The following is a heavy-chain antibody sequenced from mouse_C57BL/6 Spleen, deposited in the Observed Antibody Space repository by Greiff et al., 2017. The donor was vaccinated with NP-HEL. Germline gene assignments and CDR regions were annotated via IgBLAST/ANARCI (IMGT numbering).Heavy chain of an antibody. J-gene: IGHJ4*01. CDR1: GFTFSDYG. D-gene: IGHD1-1*01. V-gene: IGHV5-17*01. CDR2: ISSGSSTI. CDR3: ARPAYYYGSSYYAMDY. Sequence: EVKLVASGGGLVKPGGSLKLSCAASGFTFSDYGMHWVRQAPEKGLEWVAYISSGSSTIYYADTVKGRFTISRDNAKNTLFLQMTSLRSEDTAMYYCARPAYYYGSSYYAMDYWGQGTSVTVSS.